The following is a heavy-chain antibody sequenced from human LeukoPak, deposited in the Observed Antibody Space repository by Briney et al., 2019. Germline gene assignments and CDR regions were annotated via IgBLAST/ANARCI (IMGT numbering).Heavy chain of an antibody. V-gene: IGHV3-23*01. CDR1: GFTFSSYA. CDR3: AKGRPYDYVWGTYRTGFDY. Sequence: RGSLRLSCAASGFTFSSYAMSWVRQAPGERLEWVSAISPSGGSTYYADSVKGRFTTSRDNSKNTLYLQMNSLRAEDTAVYYCAKGRPYDYVWGTYRTGFDYWGQGTLVTVSS. D-gene: IGHD3-16*02. J-gene: IGHJ4*02. CDR2: ISPSGGST.